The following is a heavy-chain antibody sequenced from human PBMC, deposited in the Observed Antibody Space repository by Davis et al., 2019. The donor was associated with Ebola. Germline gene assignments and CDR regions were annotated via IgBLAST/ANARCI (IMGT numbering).Heavy chain of an antibody. Sequence: ASVKVSCKASGYTFTSYYMHWVRQAPGQGLEWMGIINPSGGSTSYAQKFQGRVTMTRDTSTSTVYMELSSLRSEDMAVYYCARGYSPKCRGGDCVNDFWGQGTLVTVST. J-gene: IGHJ4*02. CDR3: ARGYSPKCRGGDCVNDF. D-gene: IGHD2-21*02. CDR2: INPSGGST. V-gene: IGHV1-46*01. CDR1: GYTFTSYY.